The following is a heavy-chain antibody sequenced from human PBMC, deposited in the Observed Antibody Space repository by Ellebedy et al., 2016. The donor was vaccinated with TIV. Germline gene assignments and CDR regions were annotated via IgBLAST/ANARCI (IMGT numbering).Heavy chain of an antibody. V-gene: IGHV3-64*01. CDR3: ASWDFDY. CDR1: GFTFSSYF. J-gene: IGHJ4*02. CDR2: ISGKGDIT. D-gene: IGHD7-27*01. Sequence: GESLKISCAASGFTFSSYFMHWVRQAPGMGLEYLASISGKGDITYYANSVKGRFTISRDNSKNTLYLQLGSLRAEDTAVYWCASWDFDYWGQGTLVTVSS.